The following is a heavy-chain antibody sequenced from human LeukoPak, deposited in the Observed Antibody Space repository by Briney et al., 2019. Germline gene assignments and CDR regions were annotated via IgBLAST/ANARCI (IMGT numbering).Heavy chain of an antibody. CDR3: ARSVATGLGFSAS. CDR2: IFSGGST. Sequence: PGGSLRLSCAVSGFAVSSTYMTWVRQAPGKGLDWVSVIFSGGSTYYADSVKDRFIISRDNSKNTLYLQMNSLRADDTAVYYCARSVATGLGFSASWGQGTLVTVSS. V-gene: IGHV3-66*01. J-gene: IGHJ5*02. D-gene: IGHD2-21*02. CDR1: GFAVSSTY.